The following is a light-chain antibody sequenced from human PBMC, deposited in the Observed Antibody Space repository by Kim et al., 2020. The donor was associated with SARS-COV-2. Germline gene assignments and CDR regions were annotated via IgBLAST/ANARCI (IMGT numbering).Light chain of an antibody. CDR3: QPIYSTPLT. CDR2: AAS. V-gene: IGKV1-39*01. CDR1: QSISSY. J-gene: IGKJ4*02. Sequence: DIQMTQSPSSLSASVGDRVTITCRASQSISSYLNWYQQKPGKAPKLLIYAASSLQSGVPSRFSGSGSGTDFTLTISSLQPEDFATYYCQPIYSTPLTFVGGTKVDIK.